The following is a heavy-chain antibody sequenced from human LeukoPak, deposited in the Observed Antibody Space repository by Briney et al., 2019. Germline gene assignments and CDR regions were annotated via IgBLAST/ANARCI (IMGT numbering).Heavy chain of an antibody. CDR3: AKDQKDRYYYYYYMDV. V-gene: IGHV3-30*18. CDR1: GFTFRSYA. J-gene: IGHJ6*03. Sequence: GGSLRLSCAASGFTFRSYAMHWVRQAPGKGLEWVAVISNDGRNDYYADSVKGRFTISRDNSQNTVYLQMNSLRAEDTAVYYCAKDQKDRYYYYYYMDVWGKGTTVTVSS. CDR2: ISNDGRND. D-gene: IGHD2-15*01.